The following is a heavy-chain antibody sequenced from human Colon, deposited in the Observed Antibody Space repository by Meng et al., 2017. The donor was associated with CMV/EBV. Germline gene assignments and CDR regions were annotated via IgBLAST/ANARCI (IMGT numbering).Heavy chain of an antibody. CDR2: VYYSGSA. CDR1: GGSISGYY. J-gene: IGHJ6*02. Sequence: SETLSLTCSVSGGSISGYYWSWIRQPPGKGLEWIGRVYYSGSAQYNPSLQSRVTISADTSKNQFSLKLTSVTAADTAVYYCARVRQLEGSSSNYHYYYGMDLWGQGTTVTVSS. V-gene: IGHV4-59*01. D-gene: IGHD1-1*01. CDR3: ARVRQLEGSSSNYHYYYGMDL.